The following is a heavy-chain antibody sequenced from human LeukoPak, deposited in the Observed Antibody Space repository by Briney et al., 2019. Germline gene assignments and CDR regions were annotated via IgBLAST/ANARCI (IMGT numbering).Heavy chain of an antibody. CDR1: GGTFSSYA. J-gene: IGHJ4*02. CDR3: ARGGYYYDSSGYSHLPDY. CDR2: IIPIVGTT. Sequence: SVKVSCKASGGTFSSYAFSWVRQAPGQGLEWMGGIIPIVGTTNYAQMFQGRVTITADESTSTAYMELSSLRSEDTAVYYCARGGYYYDSSGYSHLPDYWGQGTLVTVS. D-gene: IGHD3-22*01. V-gene: IGHV1-69*13.